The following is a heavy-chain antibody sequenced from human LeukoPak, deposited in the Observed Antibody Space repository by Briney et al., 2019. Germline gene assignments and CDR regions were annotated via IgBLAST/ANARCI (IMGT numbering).Heavy chain of an antibody. D-gene: IGHD4-11*01. V-gene: IGHV3-11*01. CDR2: ISSSGSTI. Sequence: PGGSLRLSCAASGFTFSDYYMSWIRQAPGKGLEWVSYISSSGSTIYYADSVKGRFTISRDNAKNSLYLQMNSLRADDTAVYYCARRVTTTSYYYYYYMDVWGKGTTVTISS. CDR3: ARRVTTTSYYYYYYMDV. CDR1: GFTFSDYY. J-gene: IGHJ6*03.